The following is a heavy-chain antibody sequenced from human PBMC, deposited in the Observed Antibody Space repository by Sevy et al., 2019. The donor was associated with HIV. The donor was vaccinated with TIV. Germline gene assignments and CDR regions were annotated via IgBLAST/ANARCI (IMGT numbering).Heavy chain of an antibody. CDR3: ARDKGEILSSAFDY. D-gene: IGHD3-16*01. V-gene: IGHV3-30*04. Sequence: GGSLRLSCAASGFTFSDFCMHWVRQAPGKGLEWVAVISYDARNTKYNPDSVKGRFTISRDNSKNTLYLQINSLRPEDTAIYYCARDKGEILSSAFDYWGQGTLVTVSS. CDR2: ISYDARNTK. CDR1: GFTFSDFC. J-gene: IGHJ4*02.